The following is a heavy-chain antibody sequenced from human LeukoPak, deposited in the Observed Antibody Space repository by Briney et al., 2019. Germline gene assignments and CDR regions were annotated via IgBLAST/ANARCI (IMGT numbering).Heavy chain of an antibody. CDR1: GGAFSGYY. CDR3: ARRGSSSWYPTYFDY. D-gene: IGHD6-13*01. Sequence: SETLSLTCAVYGGAFSGYYWSWIRQPPGKGLEWIGEINHSGSTNYNPSLKSRVTISVDTSKNQFSLKLSSVTAADTAVYYCARRGSSSWYPTYFDYWGQGTLVTLSS. CDR2: INHSGST. V-gene: IGHV4-34*01. J-gene: IGHJ4*02.